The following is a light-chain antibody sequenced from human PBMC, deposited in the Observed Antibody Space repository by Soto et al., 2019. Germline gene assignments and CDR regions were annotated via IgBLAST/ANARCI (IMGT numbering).Light chain of an antibody. CDR1: QSISSY. J-gene: IGKJ1*01. Sequence: DIQMTQSPSSLSASVGDRVTITCRASQSISSYLNWYQQKPGKAPKLLIYAASTLQSGVPSRFSGSGSGTEFTLTISSLQPEHFATYYCQQLDSYPRTFGQGTKVDIK. V-gene: IGKV1-9*01. CDR2: AAS. CDR3: QQLDSYPRT.